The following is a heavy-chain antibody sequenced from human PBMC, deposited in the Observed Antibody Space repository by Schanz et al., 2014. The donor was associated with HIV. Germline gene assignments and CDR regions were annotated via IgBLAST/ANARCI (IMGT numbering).Heavy chain of an antibody. V-gene: IGHV3-33*06. CDR3: AKTGWSQGNYYYYYGMDV. CDR1: GFTFSSYG. D-gene: IGHD3-3*01. CDR2: IWYDGRNK. Sequence: QVQLVESGGGVVQPGRSLRLSCAASGFTFSSYGMHWVRQAPGKGLEWVVVIWYDGRNKYYADSVKGRFTISRDNSKNTLYLQMNSLRAEDTAVYYCAKTGWSQGNYYYYYGMDVWGQGTTVTVSS. J-gene: IGHJ6*02.